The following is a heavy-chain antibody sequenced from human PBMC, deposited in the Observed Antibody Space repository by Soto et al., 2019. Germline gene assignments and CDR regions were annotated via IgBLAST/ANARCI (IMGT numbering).Heavy chain of an antibody. CDR3: AAGGGLPRYY. V-gene: IGHV4-34*01. J-gene: IGHJ4*02. CDR1: GRSFIGYY. CDR2: INHSGST. D-gene: IGHD5-12*01. Sequence: SDTLSLTCALYGRSFIGYYWSWIRQPPGKGLEWIGEINHSGSTNYNPSLKSRVTISVDTSKNQFSLKLSSVTAADTAVYYCAAGGGLPRYYWGQGTLVT.